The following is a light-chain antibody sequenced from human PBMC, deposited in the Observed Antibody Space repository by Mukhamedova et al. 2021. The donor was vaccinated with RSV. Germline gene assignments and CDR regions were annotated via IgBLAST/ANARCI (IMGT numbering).Light chain of an antibody. CDR2: GAS. J-gene: IGKJ4*01. CDR1: QSVSNSY. V-gene: IGKV3-20*01. Sequence: GERATLSSRPNQSVSNSYLAGYQQKPGQAPRHLIYGASTMATHIPYRFSGSRSGAEFTPTTSRLEAVDVVVYYYQQYGSSQPTLGG. CDR3: QQYGSSQPT.